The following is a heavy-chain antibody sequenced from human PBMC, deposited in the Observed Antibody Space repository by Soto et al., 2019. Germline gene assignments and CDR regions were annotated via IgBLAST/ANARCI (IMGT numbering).Heavy chain of an antibody. J-gene: IGHJ4*02. V-gene: IGHV3-48*02. CDR1: GFTFSSYS. Sequence: GGSLRFSCAASGFTFSSYSMNWVRQAPGKGLEWVSYISSSSSTIYYADSVKGRFTISRDNAKNSLYLQMNSLRDEDTAVYYCARDKDYDSSGYNHYVYWGQGTWVTVSS. D-gene: IGHD3-22*01. CDR2: ISSSSSTI. CDR3: ARDKDYDSSGYNHYVY.